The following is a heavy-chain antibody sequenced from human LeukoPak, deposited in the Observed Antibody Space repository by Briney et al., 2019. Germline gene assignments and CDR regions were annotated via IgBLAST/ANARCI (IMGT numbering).Heavy chain of an antibody. CDR1: EFTVSSYW. Sequence: GGSLRLSCAASEFTVSSYWMSWVRQARGKGLEWVANIKQDGGQIYYLDSVKGRFTVSRDNAKNSLYLQMNSLRAEDTAVYYCARLGARQMLEYWGQGTLVTVSS. CDR3: ARLGARQMLEY. D-gene: IGHD4-17*01. V-gene: IGHV3-7*01. CDR2: IKQDGGQI. J-gene: IGHJ4*02.